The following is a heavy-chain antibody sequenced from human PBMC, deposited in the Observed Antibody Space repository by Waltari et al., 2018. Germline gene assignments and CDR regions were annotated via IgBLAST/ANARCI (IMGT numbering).Heavy chain of an antibody. Sequence: QVQLQQWGAGLLKPSETLSLTCAVYGGSFSGYYWSWIRQPPGKGLEWIGEINHSGSTNYNPPLKSRGTISVDTSKNQFSPKLSSVTAADTAVYYCARYPNGMDVWGQGTTVTVSS. J-gene: IGHJ6*02. CDR1: GGSFSGYY. CDR3: ARYPNGMDV. V-gene: IGHV4-34*01. CDR2: INHSGST.